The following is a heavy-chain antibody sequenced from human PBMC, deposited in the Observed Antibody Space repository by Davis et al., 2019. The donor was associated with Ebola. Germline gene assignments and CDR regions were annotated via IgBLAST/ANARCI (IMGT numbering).Heavy chain of an antibody. CDR1: GFRFLNSA. CDR3: VGEDYNDGTCCSFDY. Sequence: SVKVSCKPSGFRFLNSAVQWVRQAPGERLEWMGWVIVASGDTKYAQNLQGRLTIYTDTSTGTVYMELNSLTTEDTAIYYCVGEDYNDGTCCSFDYWGQGTLVTVSS. V-gene: IGHV1-58*01. CDR2: VIVASGDT. J-gene: IGHJ4*02. D-gene: IGHD2-15*01.